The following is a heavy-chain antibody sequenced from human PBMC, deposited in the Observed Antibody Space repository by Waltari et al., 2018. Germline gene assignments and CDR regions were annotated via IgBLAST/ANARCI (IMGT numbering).Heavy chain of an antibody. D-gene: IGHD6-13*01. J-gene: IGHJ3*02. CDR2: IRYDGSNK. CDR1: GFTFSSYG. V-gene: IGHV3-30*02. CDR3: AKSASSSNRGTFDI. Sequence: QVQLVESGGGVVQPGGSLRLSCAASGFTFSSYGMHWVRQAPGKGLEWVAFIRYDGSNKYYADSVKGRFTISRDNSKNTLYLQMNSLRAEDTAVYYCAKSASSSNRGTFDIWGQGTMVTVSS.